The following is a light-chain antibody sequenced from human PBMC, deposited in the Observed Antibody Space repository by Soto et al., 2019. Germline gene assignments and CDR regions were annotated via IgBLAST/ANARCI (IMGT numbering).Light chain of an antibody. CDR2: GAS. Sequence: EIVMTRCPATRSGSPGERATLSWRASQSVGSDLVWYQQKPGQAPRLLIYGASSRATGIPDRFTGSGSGTDFTLTISRLEPEDFAVFYCHQYGSPPQTFGQGTKVAI. J-gene: IGKJ1*01. V-gene: IGKV3-20*01. CDR3: HQYGSPPQT. CDR1: QSVGSD.